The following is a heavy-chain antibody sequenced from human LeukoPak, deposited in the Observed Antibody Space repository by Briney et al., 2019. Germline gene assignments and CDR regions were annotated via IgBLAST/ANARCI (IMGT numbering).Heavy chain of an antibody. CDR2: ISGSGGST. D-gene: IGHD3-22*01. CDR3: AKDHYYDRSGYYSYFDY. V-gene: IGHV3-23*01. CDR1: GFTFSSYA. J-gene: IGHJ4*02. Sequence: PGGXXXXXCAASGFTFSSYAMSWVRQAPGKGLEWVSAISGSGGSTYYADSVKGRFTISRDNSKNTLYLQMNSLRAEDTAVYYCAKDHYYDRSGYYSYFDYWGQGTLVTVSS.